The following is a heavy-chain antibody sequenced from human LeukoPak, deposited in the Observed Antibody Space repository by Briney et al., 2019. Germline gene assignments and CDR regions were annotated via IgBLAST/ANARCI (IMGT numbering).Heavy chain of an antibody. CDR3: AFAGGNSDY. Sequence: GGSLRLSCAASGFTFSSSAMSWVRQAPGKGLEWVSAISNNGGYTYYADSVQGRFTISRDNSKSTLCLQMNSLRAEDTAVYYCAFAGGNSDYWGQGTLVTVSS. D-gene: IGHD4-23*01. CDR2: ISNNGGYT. J-gene: IGHJ4*02. V-gene: IGHV3-23*01. CDR1: GFTFSSSA.